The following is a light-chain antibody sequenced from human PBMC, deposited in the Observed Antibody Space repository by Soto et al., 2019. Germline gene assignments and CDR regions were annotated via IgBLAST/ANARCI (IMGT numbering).Light chain of an antibody. V-gene: IGLV1-40*01. CDR2: GNS. CDR3: QSYDSSLCGYV. Sequence: QSVLTQPPSVSGAPGQRVTISCTGSSSNIGAGYDVHWYQQLPGTAPKLLIYGNSNRPSGVPDRFSGSKSGTSASLAITGLQAEDDADYSCQSYDSSLCGYVFGTGTMVPVL. CDR1: SSNIGAGYD. J-gene: IGLJ1*01.